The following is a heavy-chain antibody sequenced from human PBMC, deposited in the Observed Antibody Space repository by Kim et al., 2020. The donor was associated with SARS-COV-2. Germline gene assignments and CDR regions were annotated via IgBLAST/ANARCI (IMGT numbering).Heavy chain of an antibody. CDR2: IYYSGST. CDR3: ARDEDLGGPDY. D-gene: IGHD2-15*01. CDR1: GGSISSYY. J-gene: IGHJ4*02. Sequence: SETLSLTCTVSGGSISSYYWSWIRQPPGKGLEWIGYIYYSGSTNYNPSLKSRVTISVDTSKNQFSLKLSSVTAADTAVYYCARDEDLGGPDYWGQGTLVTVSS. V-gene: IGHV4-59*01.